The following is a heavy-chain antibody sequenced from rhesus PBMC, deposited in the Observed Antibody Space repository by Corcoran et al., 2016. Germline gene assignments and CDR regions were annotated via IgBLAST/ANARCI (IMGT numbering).Heavy chain of an antibody. CDR1: GGSISESYR. V-gene: IGHV4S10*01. CDR2: IYGSSTTT. Sequence: QVQLQESGPGVVKPSETLSLTCAVSGGSISESYRWSWIRRPPGKGLEWIGYIYGSSTTTNYNPSLKSRVTISKDTSKNQFSLKLSSVTAADTAVYYCARVPSSAGAFDFWGQGLRVTVSS. D-gene: IGHD4-29*01. CDR3: ARVPSSAGAFDF. J-gene: IGHJ3*01.